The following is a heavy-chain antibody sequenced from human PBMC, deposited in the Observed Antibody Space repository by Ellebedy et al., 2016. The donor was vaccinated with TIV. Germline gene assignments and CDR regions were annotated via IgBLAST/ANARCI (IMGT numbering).Heavy chain of an antibody. J-gene: IGHJ6*02. D-gene: IGHD3-3*01. CDR3: AKDLFFGLDV. CDR2: IRRRSDNYAT. Sequence: GGSLRLXXAASGFTFSAFPIHWVRRASGKGLEWIGHIRRRSDNYATTYAASVRGRFSISRDDSRNTAYLQINSLKTEDTAVYYCAKDLFFGLDVWGQGTTVTVSS. V-gene: IGHV3-73*01. CDR1: GFTFSAFP.